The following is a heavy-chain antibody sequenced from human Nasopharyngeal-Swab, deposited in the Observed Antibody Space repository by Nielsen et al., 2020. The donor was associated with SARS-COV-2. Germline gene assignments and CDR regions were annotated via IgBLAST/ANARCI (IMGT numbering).Heavy chain of an antibody. V-gene: IGHV3-13*01. CDR3: ASSEMATMNFDY. CDR1: GFTFSSYD. J-gene: IGHJ4*02. CDR2: IGTAGDT. Sequence: GESLKISCAASGFTFSSYDMHWVRQATGKGLEWVSAIGTAGDTYCPGSVKGRFTISRDNAKNSLYLQMNSLRAEDTAVYYCASSEMATMNFDYWGQGTLVTVSS. D-gene: IGHD5-24*01.